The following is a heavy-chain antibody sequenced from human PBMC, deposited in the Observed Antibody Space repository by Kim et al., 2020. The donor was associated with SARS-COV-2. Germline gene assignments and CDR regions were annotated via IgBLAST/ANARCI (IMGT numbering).Heavy chain of an antibody. Sequence: GGSLRLSCAASGFTFDDYAMHWVRQAPGKGLEWVSIISQDGGSTYYVDSVKGRFTISRDNSKNSLYLQMNSLRAEDTALYYCAKDIGGYYGSGSGQGMDFWGQGTTVTVSS. CDR3: AKDIGGYYGSGSGQGMDF. CDR1: GFTFDDYA. D-gene: IGHD3-10*01. J-gene: IGHJ6*02. V-gene: IGHV3-43D*03. CDR2: ISQDGGST.